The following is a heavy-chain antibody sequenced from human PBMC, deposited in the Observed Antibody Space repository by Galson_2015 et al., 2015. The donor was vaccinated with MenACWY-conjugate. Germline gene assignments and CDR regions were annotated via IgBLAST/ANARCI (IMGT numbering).Heavy chain of an antibody. CDR1: GGSISSYY. CDR3: AREAAGTGAFDI. Sequence: SETLSLTRTVSGGSISSYYWSWIRQPPGKGLEWIGYIYYSGSTNYNPSLKSRVTISVDTSKNQFSLKLSSVTAADTAVYYCAREAAGTGAFDIWGQGTMVTVSS. CDR2: IYYSGST. J-gene: IGHJ3*02. D-gene: IGHD6-13*01. V-gene: IGHV4-59*01.